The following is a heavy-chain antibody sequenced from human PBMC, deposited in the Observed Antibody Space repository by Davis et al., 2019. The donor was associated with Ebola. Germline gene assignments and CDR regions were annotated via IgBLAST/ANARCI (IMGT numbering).Heavy chain of an antibody. J-gene: IGHJ4*02. CDR3: ARGPTGYVPYYFDY. CDR2: INPSGGST. D-gene: IGHD3-9*01. CDR1: GYTFTSYY. V-gene: IGHV1-46*01. Sequence: ASVKVSCKASGYTFTSYYIHWVRQAPGQGLEWMGIINPSGGSTNYAQKFQGRVTMTRDTSISTAYMELNSLRSEDTAVYYCARGPTGYVPYYFDYWGQGTLVTASS.